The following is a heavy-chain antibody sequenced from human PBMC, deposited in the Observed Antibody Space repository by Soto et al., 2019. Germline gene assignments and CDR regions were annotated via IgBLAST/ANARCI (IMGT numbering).Heavy chain of an antibody. D-gene: IGHD4-17*01. J-gene: IGHJ4*02. CDR1: GVAISSYY. CDR2: IYYSGST. V-gene: IGHV4-59*01. CDR3: ARGVHGDYVYFDY. Sequence: QVQLQESGPGLVKPSETLSLTCTVSGVAISSYYWSWIRQPPGKGLEWIGYIYYSGSTNYNPSLKSRVTISVDTSKNQFSLKLSSVTAADTAVYYCARGVHGDYVYFDYWGQGTLVTVSS.